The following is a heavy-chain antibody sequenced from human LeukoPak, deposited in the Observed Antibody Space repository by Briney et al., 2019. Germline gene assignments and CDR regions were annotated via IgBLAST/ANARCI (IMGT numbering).Heavy chain of an antibody. Sequence: ASVRVSCKASGYTFTGYYMHWVRQAPGQGVGWMGRINPISGGTNYAQKLQGSVTMTRDTSTSTAYIKLSRLRSADTAVYYCARGLGVVDLDYWGQGTLVTVSS. CDR2: INPISGGT. CDR3: ARGLGVVDLDY. J-gene: IGHJ4*02. V-gene: IGHV1-2*06. CDR1: GYTFTGYY. D-gene: IGHD2-15*01.